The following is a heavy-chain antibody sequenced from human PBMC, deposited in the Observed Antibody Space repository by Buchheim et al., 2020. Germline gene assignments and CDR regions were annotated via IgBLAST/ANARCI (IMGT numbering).Heavy chain of an antibody. V-gene: IGHV3-30-3*01. CDR1: GFTFSTYA. D-gene: IGHD1-26*01. Sequence: QVQLVESGGGVVQPGRSLRLSCAASGFTFSTYAMHWVRQAPGKGLEWVALTAYDGNTKYYADSVKGRFTISRDNSRNTLYLQMNSLRTEYTAGYYCARGENSGSNCEGWLDPWGQGTL. J-gene: IGHJ5*02. CDR2: TAYDGNTK. CDR3: ARGENSGSNCEGWLDP.